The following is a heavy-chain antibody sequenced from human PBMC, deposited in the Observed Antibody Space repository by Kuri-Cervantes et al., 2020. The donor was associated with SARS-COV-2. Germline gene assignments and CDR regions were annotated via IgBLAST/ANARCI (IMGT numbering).Heavy chain of an antibody. CDR3: TRELVVPAAIYPDAFDI. J-gene: IGHJ3*02. V-gene: IGHV3-49*04. CDR2: IRSKAYGGTT. D-gene: IGHD2-2*02. Sequence: GESLKISCTASGFTFGDYAMSWVRQAPGKGLEWVGFIRSKAYGGTTEYAASVKGRFTISRDDSKSIAYLQMNSLKTEGTAVYYCTRELVVPAAIYPDAFDIWGQGTMVTVSS. CDR1: GFTFGDYA.